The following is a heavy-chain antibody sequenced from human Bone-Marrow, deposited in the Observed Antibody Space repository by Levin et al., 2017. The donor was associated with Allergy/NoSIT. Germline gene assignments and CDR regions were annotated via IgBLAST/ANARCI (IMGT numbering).Heavy chain of an antibody. CDR3: ARDRPSIAVAGTSIDY. CDR1: GFTFSSYS. V-gene: IGHV3-21*01. D-gene: IGHD6-19*01. J-gene: IGHJ4*02. CDR2: ISSSSSYI. Sequence: GGSLRLSCAASGFTFSSYSMNWVRQAPGKGLEWVSSISSSSSYIYYADSVKGRFTISRDNAKNSLYLQMNSLRAEDTAVYYCARDRPSIAVAGTSIDYWGQGTLVTVSS.